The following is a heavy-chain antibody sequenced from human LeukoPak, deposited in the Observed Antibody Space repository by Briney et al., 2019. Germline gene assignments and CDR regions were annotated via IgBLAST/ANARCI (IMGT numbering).Heavy chain of an antibody. D-gene: IGHD1-26*01. V-gene: IGHV1-2*02. Sequence: ASVKVSFKASGYTFTGYYMHWVRQAPGQGLEWMGWINPNSGGTNYAQKFQGRVTITRDTSISTAYMELSRLRSDDTAVYYCARAGFGWELPRGLDYYYMDVWGKGTTVTVSS. CDR3: ARAGFGWELPRGLDYYYMDV. CDR2: INPNSGGT. CDR1: GYTFTGYY. J-gene: IGHJ6*03.